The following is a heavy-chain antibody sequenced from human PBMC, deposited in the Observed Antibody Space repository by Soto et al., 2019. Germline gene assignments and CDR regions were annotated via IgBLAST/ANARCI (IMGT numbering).Heavy chain of an antibody. CDR3: ARETDYDFWSGYSGWFDP. J-gene: IGHJ5*02. CDR1: GYTFTSYG. Sequence: ASVKVSCKASGYTFTSYGISWVRQAPGQGLEWMGWISAYNGNTNYAQKLQGRVTMTTDTSTSTAYMELRSLRSDDTAVYYCARETDYDFWSGYSGWFDPWGQGTLVTVSS. D-gene: IGHD3-3*01. V-gene: IGHV1-18*01. CDR2: ISAYNGNT.